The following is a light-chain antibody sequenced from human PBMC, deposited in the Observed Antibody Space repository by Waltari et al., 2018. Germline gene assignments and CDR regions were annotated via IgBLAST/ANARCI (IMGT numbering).Light chain of an antibody. J-gene: IGKJ2*01. CDR2: DAS. V-gene: IGKV1-5*01. CDR1: HTITNW. Sequence: IQMTQSPSTLSAPVGDRVTITCRASHTITNWLAWYQQKPGKAPNVPIYDASTLESGVPSRFSGSGSGTEFTLTINSLQPDDFATYYCQHYNSFSHIYTFGQGTKLEI. CDR3: QHYNSFSHIYT.